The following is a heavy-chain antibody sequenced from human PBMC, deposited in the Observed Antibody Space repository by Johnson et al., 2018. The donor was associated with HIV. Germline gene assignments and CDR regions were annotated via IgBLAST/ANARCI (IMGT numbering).Heavy chain of an antibody. CDR2: IKEDGSEK. CDR1: GLTFSSNW. CDR3: ARVSTVVTGDAFDI. Sequence: EVQLLESGGGLVQPGGSLRLSCAASGLTFSSNWMSWVRQAPGTGLEWVANIKEDGSEKYYVDSAKGRFTISRDNAKNSLYLQMNSLRAEDTAVYYCARVSTVVTGDAFDIWGQGTMVTVSS. V-gene: IGHV3-7*05. J-gene: IGHJ3*02. D-gene: IGHD4-23*01.